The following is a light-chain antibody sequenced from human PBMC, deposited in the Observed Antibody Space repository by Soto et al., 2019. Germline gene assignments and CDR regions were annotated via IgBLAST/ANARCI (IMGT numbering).Light chain of an antibody. Sequence: SYELTQPPSVSVAPGKTATITCGGDNIVIKSVHWYQQKPGQAPVVVSSFDRDRPSGIPERFAGSNSGNTATLTISRVEAGDEADYYCQVWDTSNDEGVFGGGTKVTVL. J-gene: IGLJ3*02. CDR2: FDR. CDR1: NIVIKS. V-gene: IGLV3-21*01. CDR3: QVWDTSNDEGV.